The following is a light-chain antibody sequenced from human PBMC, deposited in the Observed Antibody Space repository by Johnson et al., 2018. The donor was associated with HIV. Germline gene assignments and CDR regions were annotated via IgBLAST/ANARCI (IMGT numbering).Light chain of an antibody. CDR2: DNN. V-gene: IGLV1-51*01. CDR1: SSNIGNNY. Sequence: QSVLTQPPSVSAAPGQKVTISCSGSSSNIGNNYVSWYQQLPGTAPKLLIYDNNKRPSGIPDRFSGSKSGTSATLDITGLQSGDEADYYCGTWDSSLSAYVFGNGTKFTVL. J-gene: IGLJ1*01. CDR3: GTWDSSLSAYV.